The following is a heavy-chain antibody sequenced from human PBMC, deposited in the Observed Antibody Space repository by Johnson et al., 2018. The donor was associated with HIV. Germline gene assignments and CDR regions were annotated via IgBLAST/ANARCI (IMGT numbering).Heavy chain of an antibody. CDR1: GFTFNSYA. J-gene: IGHJ3*02. CDR2: ISYDGSNK. D-gene: IGHD1-1*01. V-gene: IGHV3-30-3*01. CDR3: ARVTRYNWNSDAFDI. Sequence: QVQLVESGGGVVQPGRSLRLSCAASGFTFNSYAMHWVRQAPGKGLEWVAVISYDGSNKYYADSVKGRFTISRDNSKNTLYLQMNSLRAEDTALYYCARVTRYNWNSDAFDIWGQGTMVTVSS.